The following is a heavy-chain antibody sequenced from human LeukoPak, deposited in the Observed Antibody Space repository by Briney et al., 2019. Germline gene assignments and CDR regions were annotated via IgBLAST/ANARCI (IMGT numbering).Heavy chain of an antibody. D-gene: IGHD5-18*01. CDR2: IYPGDPDT. CDR3: ASSGYSYGRWADAFDI. CDR1: GYSFTSYW. J-gene: IGHJ3*02. V-gene: IGHV5-51*01. Sequence: GESLKISCKGSGYSFTSYWIGWVRQMPGKGLEWMGIIYPGDPDTRYSPSFQGQVTISADKSISTAYLQWSSLKASDTAMYYCASSGYSYGRWADAFDIWGQGTVVTVSS.